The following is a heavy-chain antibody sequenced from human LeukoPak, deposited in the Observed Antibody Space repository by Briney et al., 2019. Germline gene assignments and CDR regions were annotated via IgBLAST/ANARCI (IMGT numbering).Heavy chain of an antibody. CDR2: ISGDGTTT. CDR3: ARVLYNWNDCLDY. Sequence: PGGSLRLSCAASGFTFSIYWMHWVRQAPGKGLVWVSRISGDGTTTSYADSVKGRFAISRDNAKSTLYLQMNSLRAEDAAVYYCARVLYNWNDCLDYWGQGTLVTVSS. D-gene: IGHD1-20*01. CDR1: GFTFSIYW. J-gene: IGHJ4*02. V-gene: IGHV3-74*01.